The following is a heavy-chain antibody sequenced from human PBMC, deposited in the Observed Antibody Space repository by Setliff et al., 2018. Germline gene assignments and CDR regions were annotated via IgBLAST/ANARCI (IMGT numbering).Heavy chain of an antibody. CDR2: TSNTGITT. V-gene: IGHV3-48*04. Sequence: PGESLKISCAASGFTFSSYAMTWIRQAPGKGLECISYTSNTGITTYYADSVKGRFTISRDNAKKSLYLQMNSLRAEDTATYYCVRVSKDYDSNGLYGFDIWGQGTMVTVSS. CDR3: VRVSKDYDSNGLYGFDI. CDR1: GFTFSSYA. J-gene: IGHJ3*02. D-gene: IGHD3-22*01.